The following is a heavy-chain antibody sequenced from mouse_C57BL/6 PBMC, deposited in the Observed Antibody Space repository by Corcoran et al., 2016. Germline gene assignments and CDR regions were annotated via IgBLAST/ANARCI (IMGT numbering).Heavy chain of an antibody. CDR2: INPNNGGT. V-gene: IGHV1-18*01. CDR3: ASTPKDDYDGPEFAY. D-gene: IGHD2-4*01. J-gene: IGHJ3*01. Sequence: EVQLQQSGPELVKPGASVKIPCKASGYTFTDYNMDWVKQSHGKSLEWIGDINPNNGGTIYNQKFKGKATLTVDKSSSTAYMELRSLTSEYTAVYYCASTPKDDYDGPEFAYWGQGTLVTVSA. CDR1: GYTFTDYN.